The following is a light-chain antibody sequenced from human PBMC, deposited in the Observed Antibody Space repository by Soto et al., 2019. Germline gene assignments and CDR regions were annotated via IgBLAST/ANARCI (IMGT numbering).Light chain of an antibody. Sequence: QSALTQPASVSGSPGQSITIYCIGTGSDIGGYNYVSWYQQHPGKAPTLMIYDVWARPLGVSHRFSGSKSGNTASLTISGLQGDDEADYYCGSYTADMTYVFGTGTKVTVL. J-gene: IGLJ1*01. CDR3: GSYTADMTYV. V-gene: IGLV2-14*03. CDR2: DVW. CDR1: GSDIGGYNY.